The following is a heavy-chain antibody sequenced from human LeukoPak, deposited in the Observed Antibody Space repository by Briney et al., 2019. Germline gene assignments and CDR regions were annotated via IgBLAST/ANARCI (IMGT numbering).Heavy chain of an antibody. D-gene: IGHD1-26*01. CDR1: GYTFTDYY. Sequence: ASVKVSCKASGYTFTDYYMHWVRQAPGQGLEWMGWINPNSGGTNYTQNFQGRVTMTRDTSISTAYMALSRLRSDDTAVYYCAVFPGIVGATPLRNDAFDIWGQGTMVTVSS. J-gene: IGHJ3*02. CDR3: AVFPGIVGATPLRNDAFDI. CDR2: INPNSGGT. V-gene: IGHV1-2*02.